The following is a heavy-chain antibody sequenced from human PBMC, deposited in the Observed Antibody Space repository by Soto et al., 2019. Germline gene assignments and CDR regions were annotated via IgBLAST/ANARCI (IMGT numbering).Heavy chain of an antibody. CDR2: FDPEDGET. CDR3: ATAKHYYDSSGHDAFDI. CDR1: GYTLTELS. Sequence: QVQLVQSGAEVKKPGASVKVSCKVSGYTLTELSMHWVRQAPGKGLEWMGGFDPEDGETIYAQKFQGRVTMTEDTSTVTAYMELSSLRSEDTAVYYCATAKHYYDSSGHDAFDIWGQGTMVTVSS. D-gene: IGHD3-22*01. V-gene: IGHV1-24*01. J-gene: IGHJ3*02.